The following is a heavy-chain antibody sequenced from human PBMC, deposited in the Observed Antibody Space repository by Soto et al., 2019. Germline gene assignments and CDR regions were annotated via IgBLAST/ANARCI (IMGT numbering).Heavy chain of an antibody. V-gene: IGHV4-39*01. D-gene: IGHD5-18*01. CDR1: GGSISSSSSY. CDR3: ATPPTDTATDY. J-gene: IGHJ4*02. CDR2: IYYSGST. Sequence: QLQLQESGLGLVKPSETLSLTCTVSGGSISSSSSYWGWIRQPPGKGLEWIGSIYYSGSTYYNPSLKSRVTICLDTSKNQFSLKMSSVTAADTAVYYCATPPTDTATDYLGQGTLVTVSS.